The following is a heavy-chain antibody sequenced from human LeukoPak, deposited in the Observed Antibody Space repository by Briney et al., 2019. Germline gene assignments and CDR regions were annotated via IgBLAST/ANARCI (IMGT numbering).Heavy chain of an antibody. Sequence: KAGGSLRLSCVTSGFTSNSYSMSWVRQAPGKGLEWVSSISSSSTYIFYAASVRGRFAISRDNAKNSLYLHMSSLRVDDTAVYYCARDDDSSGYFSCRLDNWGQGILVTVSS. CDR2: ISSSSTYI. V-gene: IGHV3-21*06. J-gene: IGHJ4*02. CDR1: GFTSNSYS. D-gene: IGHD3-22*01. CDR3: ARDDDSSGYFSCRLDN.